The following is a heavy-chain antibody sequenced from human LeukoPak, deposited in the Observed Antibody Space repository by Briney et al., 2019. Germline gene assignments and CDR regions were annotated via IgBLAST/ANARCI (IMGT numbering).Heavy chain of an antibody. CDR1: GGTFSSYA. J-gene: IGHJ3*02. D-gene: IGHD3-22*01. Sequence: SVKVSCKASGGTFSSYAISWVRQAPGQGLEWMGGIIPIFGTANYAQKFQGRVTITTDESTSTAYMELSSLRSEDTAVYYCAREVIPAPHAFDIWGQGTMVTVSS. CDR3: AREVIPAPHAFDI. CDR2: IIPIFGTA. V-gene: IGHV1-69*05.